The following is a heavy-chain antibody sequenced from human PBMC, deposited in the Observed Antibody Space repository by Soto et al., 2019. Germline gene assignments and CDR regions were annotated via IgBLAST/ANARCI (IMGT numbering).Heavy chain of an antibody. CDR3: AKSGAYRSSSYSDY. CDR2: ISGSGGST. D-gene: IGHD6-6*01. V-gene: IGHV3-23*01. J-gene: IGHJ4*02. CDR1: GFTFSSYA. Sequence: GGSLRLSCAASGFTFSSYAMSWVRQAPGKGLEWVSDISGSGGSTYYADSVKGRFTISRDYSKNTVYLQMNSLRAEDTAVYYCAKSGAYRSSSYSDYRGQGTLVTVSS.